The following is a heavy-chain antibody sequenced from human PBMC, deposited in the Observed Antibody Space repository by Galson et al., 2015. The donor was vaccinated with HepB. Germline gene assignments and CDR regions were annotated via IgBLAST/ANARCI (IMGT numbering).Heavy chain of an antibody. J-gene: IGHJ6*02. D-gene: IGHD6-19*01. CDR2: IYPGDSYT. CDR1: GYSFPSYW. Sequence: QSGAEVKKPGESLKISCKGSGYSFPSYWIGWVRQMPGKGMEWMGFIYPGDSYTKFSPSFQGQVTISADKSISTAHLQWSSLKASDTATYYCARRGLSSDWYIMDVWGQGTTVTVSS. CDR3: ARRGLSSDWYIMDV. V-gene: IGHV5-51*01.